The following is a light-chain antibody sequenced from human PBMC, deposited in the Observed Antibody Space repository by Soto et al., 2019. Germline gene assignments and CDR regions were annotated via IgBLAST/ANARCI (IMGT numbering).Light chain of an antibody. J-gene: IGLJ2*01. V-gene: IGLV2-14*01. CDR3: TSYTSSSPYPV. Sequence: QSALTQPASVSGSPGQSITISCTGTSSDVGGYNYVSWYQQHPGKVPKLMIYDVSNRLPGVSNRFSSSKSGKTASLSISGLQAEDEAAYYCTSYTSSSPYPVFGGGTKLTVL. CDR1: SSDVGGYNY. CDR2: DVS.